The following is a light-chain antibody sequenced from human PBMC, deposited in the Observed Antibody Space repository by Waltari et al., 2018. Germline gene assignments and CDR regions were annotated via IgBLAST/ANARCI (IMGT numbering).Light chain of an antibody. CDR1: HSNIGNNY. V-gene: IGLV1-51*02. Sequence: QSVLTQPPSVSAAPGTRVTISCSGGHSNIGNNYVSWYRQFPGTAPKLLIYEDSERPSVVPGRFSGSKSGTSATLDITGLQAGDEADYYCGTWDSSLSGAVFGGGTHLTVL. J-gene: IGLJ7*01. CDR2: EDS. CDR3: GTWDSSLSGAV.